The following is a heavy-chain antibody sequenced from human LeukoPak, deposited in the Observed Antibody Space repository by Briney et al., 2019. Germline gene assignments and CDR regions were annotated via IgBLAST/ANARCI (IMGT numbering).Heavy chain of an antibody. Sequence: PSETLSLTCTVSGGSISSYYWSWIRQPPGKGLEWIGYIYHSGSTNYNPSLKSRVTISVDTSKNQFSLRLSSVTAADTAVYYCARGAGGNPGGYWGQGTLVTVSS. CDR1: GGSISSYY. CDR3: ARGAGGNPGGY. D-gene: IGHD4-23*01. CDR2: IYHSGST. J-gene: IGHJ4*02. V-gene: IGHV4-59*01.